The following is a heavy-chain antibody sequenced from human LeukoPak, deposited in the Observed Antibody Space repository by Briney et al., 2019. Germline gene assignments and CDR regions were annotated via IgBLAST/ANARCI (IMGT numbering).Heavy chain of an antibody. J-gene: IGHJ5*02. CDR3: ARYSSSWYGPNWFDP. Sequence: GGSLRLSCVASGFTFSSYSMNWVRQAPGKGLEWVSYISSSSSTIYYADSVKGRFTISRDNAKNSLYLQMNSLRAEDTAVYYCARYSSSWYGPNWFDPWGQGTLVTVSS. CDR2: ISSSSSTI. V-gene: IGHV3-48*01. D-gene: IGHD6-13*01. CDR1: GFTFSSYS.